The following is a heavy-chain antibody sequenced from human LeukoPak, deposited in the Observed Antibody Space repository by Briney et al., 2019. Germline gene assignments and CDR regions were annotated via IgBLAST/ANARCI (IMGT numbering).Heavy chain of an antibody. Sequence: SAKVSCKASGGTFSSYAISWVRQAHGQGLEWMGGIIPIFGTANYAQKFQGRVTITADESTSTAYMELSSLRSEDTAVYYCARGPTRITMVRGAPDYYFDYWGQGTLVTVSS. D-gene: IGHD3-10*01. V-gene: IGHV1-69*01. CDR2: IIPIFGTA. CDR3: ARGPTRITMVRGAPDYYFDY. CDR1: GGTFSSYA. J-gene: IGHJ4*02.